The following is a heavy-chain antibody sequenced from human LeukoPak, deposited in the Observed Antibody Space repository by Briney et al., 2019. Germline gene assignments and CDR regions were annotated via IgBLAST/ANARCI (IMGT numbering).Heavy chain of an antibody. CDR2: FDPEDGET. CDR3: ATAVPAVMKYYYYGMDV. Sequence: ASVKVSCKVSGYTLTELSMHWVRQAPGKGLEWMGGFDPEDGETIYAQKFQGRVTMTEDTSTDTAYMELSSLRSEDTAVYYCATAVPAVMKYYYYGMDVWGQGTTVTVSS. D-gene: IGHD2-2*01. CDR1: GYTLTELS. J-gene: IGHJ6*02. V-gene: IGHV1-24*01.